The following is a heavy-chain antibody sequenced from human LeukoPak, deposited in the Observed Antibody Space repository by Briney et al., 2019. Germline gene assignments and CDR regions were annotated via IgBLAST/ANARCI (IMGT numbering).Heavy chain of an antibody. CDR1: GGTFSSYA. D-gene: IGHD1-26*01. V-gene: IGHV1-69*05. CDR2: IIPIFGTA. CDR3: ASPYLTSGSYYVFDY. Sequence: SVKVSCKASGGTFSSYAISWVRQAPGQGLEWMGGIIPIFGTANYAQKFQGRVTITTDESTSTAYMELSSLRSEDTAVYYCASPYLTSGSYYVFDYWGQGTLVTVSS. J-gene: IGHJ4*02.